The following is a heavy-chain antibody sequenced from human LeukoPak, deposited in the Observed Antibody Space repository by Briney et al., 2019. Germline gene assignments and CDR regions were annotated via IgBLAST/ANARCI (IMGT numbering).Heavy chain of an antibody. CDR2: ISSGSTTI. Sequence: GGSLRLSCATSGFTLSSYSMNWVRQAPGKGLEWVSYISSGSTTIYYADSVKGRFTISRDSAKNSLYLQMNSLRAEDTAVYYCARDVEQWLVRVYYFDYWGQGTLVTVSS. D-gene: IGHD6-19*01. CDR3: ARDVEQWLVRVYYFDY. CDR1: GFTLSSYS. V-gene: IGHV3-48*01. J-gene: IGHJ4*02.